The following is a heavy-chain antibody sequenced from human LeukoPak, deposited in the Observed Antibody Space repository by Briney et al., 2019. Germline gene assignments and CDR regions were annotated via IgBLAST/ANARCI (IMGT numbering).Heavy chain of an antibody. CDR3: ARAAGIAAPGTRFDYFDS. V-gene: IGHV3-48*01. CDR1: GFTFSSYT. CDR2: ISSGSDTI. Sequence: GGSLRLSCVASGFTFSSYTMHWVRQAPGKGLEWISHISSGSDTIYYTDSVKGRFTISRDNARNLLYLQMSSLRVEDTAVYYCARAAGIAAPGTRFDYFDSWGQGTLVTVSS. D-gene: IGHD6-13*01. J-gene: IGHJ4*02.